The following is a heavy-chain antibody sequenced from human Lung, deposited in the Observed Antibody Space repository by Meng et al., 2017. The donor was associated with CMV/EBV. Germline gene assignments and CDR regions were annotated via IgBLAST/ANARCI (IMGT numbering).Heavy chain of an antibody. J-gene: IGHJ5*02. V-gene: IGHV4-38-2*02. CDR3: ARSSSTVFWFDP. CDR1: GYSISSGYY. D-gene: IGHD4-11*01. CDR2: IYHSGST. Sequence: SXTXSLXCTASGYSISSGYYWGWIRQPPGKGLEWIGSIYHSGSTYYNPSLKSRVTISVDTSKNQFSLKVSSVTAADTAVYHCARSSSTVFWFDPWGQGTLATVPS.